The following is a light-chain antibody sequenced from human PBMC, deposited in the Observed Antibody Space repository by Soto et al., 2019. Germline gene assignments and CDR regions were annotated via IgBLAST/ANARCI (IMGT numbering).Light chain of an antibody. CDR1: SNTIGGYNV. Sequence: QSVLTQPAAVSWSPGQSITISCTGSSNTIGGYNVVSWYQQHPGKAPKVIIYEGIKRPSGVSNRFSGAISGSAASRTISWLYAEDEADYYFCSYVGATTYGFGSGTK. CDR2: EGI. CDR3: CSYVGATTYG. J-gene: IGLJ1*01. V-gene: IGLV2-23*01.